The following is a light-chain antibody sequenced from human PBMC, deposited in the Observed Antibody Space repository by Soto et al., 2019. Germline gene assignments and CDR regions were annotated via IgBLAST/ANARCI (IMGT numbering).Light chain of an antibody. CDR2: GAS. J-gene: IGKJ5*01. Sequence: EIVLTQSPGTLSLSPGERATLSCRASQSVTSSNLAWYQQRPGQAPRLVIYGASSRATDMPVRFSGSGSGTDFTLTISRRETVDFAVYYYQRYDYSSITFGQGTRLEIK. CDR1: QSVTSSN. V-gene: IGKV3-20*01. CDR3: QRYDYSSIT.